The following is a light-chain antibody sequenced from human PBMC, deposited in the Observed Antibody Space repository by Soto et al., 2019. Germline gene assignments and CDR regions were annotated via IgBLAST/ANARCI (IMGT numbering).Light chain of an antibody. CDR2: DVS. CDR1: SSDVGSYNR. CDR3: SSYTSSNTYI. Sequence: QSALTKSPSVSGSPGQSIAISCTGTSSDVGSYNRVSWYQQPPGTAPKLMIYDVSNRPSGVPDRFSGSKSGNTASLTISGLQAEDEADYYCSSYTSSNTYIFGTGTKLTVL. J-gene: IGLJ1*01. V-gene: IGLV2-18*02.